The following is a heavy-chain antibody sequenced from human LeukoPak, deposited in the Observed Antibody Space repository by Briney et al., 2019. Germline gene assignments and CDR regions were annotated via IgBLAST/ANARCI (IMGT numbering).Heavy chain of an antibody. V-gene: IGHV1-2*02. Sequence: ASVKVSCKASGYTFTGYYMHWVRQAPGQGLEWVGWINPKSGGTNYAQKFQGRVTMTSDTSITAVYMELSRLRSGDTAVYYCARRVFSGWGYYFDYWGQGTLVTVSS. CDR2: INPKSGGT. CDR1: GYTFTGYY. CDR3: ARRVFSGWGYYFDY. J-gene: IGHJ4*02. D-gene: IGHD6-19*01.